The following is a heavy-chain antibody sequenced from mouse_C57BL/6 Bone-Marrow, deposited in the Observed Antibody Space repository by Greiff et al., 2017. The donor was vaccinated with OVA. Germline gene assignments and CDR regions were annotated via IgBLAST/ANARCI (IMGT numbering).Heavy chain of an antibody. Sequence: QVQLQQPGAELVKPGASVKLSCKASGYTFTSYWITWVKQRPGQGLEWIGDIFPGSGSTNYNEKFKSKATLTVDTSSSTAYMQISSLTSEDSAVYSDERTRYCSSWCAYWGQGTLVTVSA. CDR1: GYTFTSYW. J-gene: IGHJ3*01. CDR2: IFPGSGST. D-gene: IGHD1-1*01. V-gene: IGHV1-55*01. CDR3: ERTRYCSSWCAY.